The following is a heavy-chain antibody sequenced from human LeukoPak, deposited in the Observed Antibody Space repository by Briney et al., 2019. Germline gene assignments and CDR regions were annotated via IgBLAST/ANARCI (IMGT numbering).Heavy chain of an antibody. Sequence: GGSLRLSCAASRLTFTTYAMTWVRQAPGKGLEWVSTISDSDASTFYADSVKGRFTISRDSSKHTDFLQMNSLRAEDTAIYFCAMGTYFDYWGQGTLVTVS. V-gene: IGHV3-23*01. CDR1: RLTFTTYA. D-gene: IGHD7-27*01. CDR3: AMGTYFDY. CDR2: ISDSDAST. J-gene: IGHJ4*02.